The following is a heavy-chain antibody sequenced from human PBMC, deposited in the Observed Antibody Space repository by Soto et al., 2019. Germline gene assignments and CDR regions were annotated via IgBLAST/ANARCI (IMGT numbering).Heavy chain of an antibody. CDR3: ASGIQLWLRRICNGYSG. V-gene: IGHV1-69*12. CDR1: GGTFSTYA. J-gene: IGHJ4*02. Sequence: QVQLVQSGAEVKKPESSVKVSCKAPGGTFSTYAISWVRQAPGQGLEWMGGIIPMFGTANYAQRFEDRVTITADETTTTGYMELSSLRSEAMAVYFCASGIQLWLRRICNGYSGWGQGNLVLVSS. D-gene: IGHD5-18*01. CDR2: IIPMFGTA.